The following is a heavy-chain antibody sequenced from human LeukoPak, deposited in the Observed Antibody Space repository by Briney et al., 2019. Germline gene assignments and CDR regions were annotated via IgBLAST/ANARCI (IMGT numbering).Heavy chain of an antibody. J-gene: IGHJ6*04. CDR1: GGTFSSYA. CDR2: IIPIFGTA. V-gene: IGHV1-69*06. D-gene: IGHD2-15*01. Sequence: SSVNVSCKASGGTFSSYAISWVRQAPGQGLEWMGGIIPIFGTANYAQKFQGRVTITADKSTSTAYVELSSLRSEDTAVYYCARGAGCSCGSCYYPRYYYGMDVWGKGTTVTVSS. CDR3: ARGAGCSCGSCYYPRYYYGMDV.